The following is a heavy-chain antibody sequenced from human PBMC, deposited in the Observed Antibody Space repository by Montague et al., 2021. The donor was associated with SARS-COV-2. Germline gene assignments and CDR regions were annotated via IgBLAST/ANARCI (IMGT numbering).Heavy chain of an antibody. CDR3: ARVWERVLDY. J-gene: IGHJ4*02. CDR1: GYTFTSYG. V-gene: IGHV1-18*01. D-gene: IGHD1-26*01. CDR2: IGAYNGNT. Sequence: SVKVSCKASGYTFTSYGISWVRQAPGQGLEWMGWIGAYNGNTNYAQKRQGRVTMTTDTSTSTAYMEMRSLRSDDTAVYYCARVWERVLDYWGQGTLVTVSS.